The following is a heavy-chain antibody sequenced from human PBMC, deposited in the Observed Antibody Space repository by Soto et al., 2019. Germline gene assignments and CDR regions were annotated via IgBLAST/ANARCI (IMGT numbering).Heavy chain of an antibody. Sequence: EVQLVESGGGLVQPGGSLRLSCAASGFTVSSNYMSWVRQAPGKGLEWVSVIYSGGSTYYADSVKGRFTISRHNSKNTLYRQMHSLRAEGTAVYYCARAVWFGETWGQGTLVTVSS. J-gene: IGHJ5*02. V-gene: IGHV3-53*04. D-gene: IGHD3-10*01. CDR3: ARAVWFGET. CDR2: IYSGGST. CDR1: GFTVSSNY.